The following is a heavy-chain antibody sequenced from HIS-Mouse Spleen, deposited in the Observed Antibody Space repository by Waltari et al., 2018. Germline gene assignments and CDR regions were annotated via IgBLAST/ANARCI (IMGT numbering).Heavy chain of an antibody. J-gene: IGHJ2*01. V-gene: IGHV4-39*07. CDR1: GGPTSSSSYY. Sequence: QLQLQESGPGLVKPSETLSLPCTASGGPTSSSSYYRGWIRQPPGKGLEWIGSIYYSGSTYYNPSLKSRVTISVDTSKNQFSLKLSSVTAADTAVYYCAREIPYSSSWYDWYFDLWGRGTLVTVSS. CDR3: AREIPYSSSWYDWYFDL. D-gene: IGHD6-13*01. CDR2: IYYSGST.